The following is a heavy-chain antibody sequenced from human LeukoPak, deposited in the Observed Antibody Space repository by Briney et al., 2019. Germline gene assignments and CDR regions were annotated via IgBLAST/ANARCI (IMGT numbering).Heavy chain of an antibody. CDR1: GGSMSSCY. D-gene: IGHD6-19*01. CDR2: IYYSGST. J-gene: IGHJ4*02. Sequence: AETLSLTCTVSGGSMSSCYGSWMRRPPGKGLEGIGYIYYSGSTNYNPSLKSRVTISVDTSKTQFSLKLSSATAAHTAVYYCARGGSIAVAGMTFDYWGQGTLVTVSS. V-gene: IGHV4-59*01. CDR3: ARGGSIAVAGMTFDY.